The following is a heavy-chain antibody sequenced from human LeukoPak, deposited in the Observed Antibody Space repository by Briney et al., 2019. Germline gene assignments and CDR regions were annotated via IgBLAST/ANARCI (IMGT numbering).Heavy chain of an antibody. CDR1: GFTFSSYW. V-gene: IGHV3-74*01. D-gene: IGHD2-15*01. J-gene: IGHJ4*02. CDR3: ARAAGYCSGGSCYLFDY. CDR2: IISDGSST. Sequence: PGGSLRLSCAASGFTFSSYWMHWVRQAPGKGLVWVSRIISDGSSTSYADSVKGRFTISRDNAKNTLYLQMNSLRAEDTAVYYCARAAGYCSGGSCYLFDYWGQGTLVTVSS.